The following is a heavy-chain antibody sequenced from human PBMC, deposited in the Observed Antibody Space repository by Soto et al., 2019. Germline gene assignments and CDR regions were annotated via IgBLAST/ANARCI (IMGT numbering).Heavy chain of an antibody. J-gene: IGHJ6*02. CDR1: GGSISSGDYY. V-gene: IGHV4-30-4*01. Sequence: LSLTCTVSGGSISSGDYYWSWIRQPPGKGLEWIGYIYYSGSTYYNPSLKSRVTISVDTSKNQFSLKLSSVTAADTAVYYCARGGYYYGSGSYDGMDVWGQGTTVTVSS. CDR2: IYYSGST. D-gene: IGHD3-10*01. CDR3: ARGGYYYGSGSYDGMDV.